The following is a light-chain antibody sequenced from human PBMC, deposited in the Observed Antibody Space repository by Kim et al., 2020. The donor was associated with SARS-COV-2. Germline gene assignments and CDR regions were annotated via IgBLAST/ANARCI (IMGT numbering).Light chain of an antibody. V-gene: IGLV2-14*03. CDR3: SSYTTSNSWV. CDR1: SSDVGGYNS. Sequence: GQSITISCTGTSSDVGGYNSVSWYQQHPGKAPKLMIYDVSKRPSGVSNRFSGSKSGNTASLTISGLQAEDEADYYCSSYTTSNSWVFGGGTQLTVL. J-gene: IGLJ3*02. CDR2: DVS.